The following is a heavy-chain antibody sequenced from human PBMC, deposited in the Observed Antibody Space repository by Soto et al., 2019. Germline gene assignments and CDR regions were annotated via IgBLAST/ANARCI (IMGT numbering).Heavy chain of an antibody. CDR2: INHSGST. D-gene: IGHD6-13*01. V-gene: IGHV4-34*01. CDR1: GGSFSGYY. Sequence: SETLSLTCAVYGGSFSGYYWSWIRQPPGKGLEWIGEINHSGSTNYNPSLKSRVTISVDTSKNQFSLKLSSVTAADTAVYYCARGLGSSRAGWFDPWGQGTMVTVSS. CDR3: ARGLGSSRAGWFDP. J-gene: IGHJ5*02.